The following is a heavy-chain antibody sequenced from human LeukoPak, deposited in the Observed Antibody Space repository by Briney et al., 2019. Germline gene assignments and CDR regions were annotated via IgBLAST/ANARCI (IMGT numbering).Heavy chain of an antibody. J-gene: IGHJ3*02. CDR2: ISYDGSNK. Sequence: GRSLRLSCAASGFTFSSYAMHWVRQAPGKGLEWVAVISYDGSNKYYADSVKGRFTISRDNSKNTLYLQMNSLRAEDTAVYYCARQNPYYYDSSGYYGIYGAFDIWGQGTMVTVSS. D-gene: IGHD3-22*01. CDR1: GFTFSSYA. CDR3: ARQNPYYYDSSGYYGIYGAFDI. V-gene: IGHV3-30*04.